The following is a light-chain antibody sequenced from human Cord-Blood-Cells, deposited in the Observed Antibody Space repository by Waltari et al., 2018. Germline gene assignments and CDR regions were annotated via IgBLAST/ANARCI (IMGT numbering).Light chain of an antibody. CDR1: QSVSSN. Sequence: EIVMTQSPATLSVSPGETATLSCRASQSVSSNLAWYQPKPGQAPRLLNYGASTRATGIPARFSGSGSGTEFTLTISSLQYEDFAVYYCQQYKNWPRTFGQGTKVEIK. V-gene: IGKV3-15*01. J-gene: IGKJ1*01. CDR3: QQYKNWPRT. CDR2: GAS.